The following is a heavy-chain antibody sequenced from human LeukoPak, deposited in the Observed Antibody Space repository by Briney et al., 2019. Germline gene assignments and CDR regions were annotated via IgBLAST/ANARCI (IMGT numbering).Heavy chain of an antibody. CDR1: GYSISSGYY. CDR3: ARGRYSSGWYPDY. CDR2: IYHSGST. D-gene: IGHD6-19*01. Sequence: SETLSLTCTVSGYSISSGYYWGWIRQPPGKGLEWIGSIYHSGSTYYNPSLKSRVTISVDTSKNQFSLKLSSVTAADTAVYYCARGRYSSGWYPDYWGQGTLVTVSS. V-gene: IGHV4-38-2*02. J-gene: IGHJ4*02.